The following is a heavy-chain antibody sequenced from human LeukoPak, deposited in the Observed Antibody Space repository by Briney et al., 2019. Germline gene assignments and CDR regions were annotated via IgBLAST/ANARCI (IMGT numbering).Heavy chain of an antibody. V-gene: IGHV3-7*01. CDR3: ARDRLYDFWSGHRDAFDI. CDR1: GFTFSSYS. CDR2: IKQDGSEK. J-gene: IGHJ3*02. Sequence: GGSLRLSCAASGFTFSSYSMNWVRQAPGKGLEWVANIKQDGSEKYYVDSVKGRFTISRDNAKNSLYLQMNSLRAEDTAVYYCARDRLYDFWSGHRDAFDIWGQGTMVTVSS. D-gene: IGHD3-3*01.